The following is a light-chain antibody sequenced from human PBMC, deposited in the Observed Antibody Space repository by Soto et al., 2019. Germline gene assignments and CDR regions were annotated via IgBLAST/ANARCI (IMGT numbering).Light chain of an antibody. V-gene: IGLV2-11*01. Sequence: QSVLTQPRSVSGSPGQSVTISCIGTSSDVGDYNYVSWYQKHPGKAPKVMIYDVSKRPSGVPDRFSGSKSGNTASLSISGLQAEDEADYYCCSYGGSYTWVFGGGTKLTVL. CDR3: CSYGGSYTWV. CDR2: DVS. J-gene: IGLJ3*02. CDR1: SSDVGDYNY.